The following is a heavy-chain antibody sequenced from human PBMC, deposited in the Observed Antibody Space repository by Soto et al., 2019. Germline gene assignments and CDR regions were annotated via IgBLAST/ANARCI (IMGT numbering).Heavy chain of an antibody. V-gene: IGHV3-23*01. CDR2: ISGSGGST. CDR3: AKGSTYYYDSSGYYLDY. D-gene: IGHD3-22*01. J-gene: IGHJ4*02. Sequence: GGSLRVSCAASGFTFSSYAMSWVRQSPGKGLEWVSAISGSGGSTYYADSVKGRFTISRDNSKNTLYLQMNSLRAEDTAVYYCAKGSTYYYDSSGYYLDYWGQGTLVTVSS. CDR1: GFTFSSYA.